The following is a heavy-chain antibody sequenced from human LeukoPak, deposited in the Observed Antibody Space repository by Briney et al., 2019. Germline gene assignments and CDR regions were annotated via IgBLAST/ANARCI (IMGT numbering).Heavy chain of an antibody. V-gene: IGHV3-53*01. Sequence: PGGSLRLSCAASGFAVSSNYMSWVRQPPGKGLEWVSVMHSDGSTYYADSVKGRFTISRDNLKNTLSLQMNSLQTEDTAVYYCTRGPIQLWIHNGMDVWGQGTTVTVSS. J-gene: IGHJ6*02. CDR2: MHSDGST. CDR3: TRGPIQLWIHNGMDV. CDR1: GFAVSSNY. D-gene: IGHD5-24*01.